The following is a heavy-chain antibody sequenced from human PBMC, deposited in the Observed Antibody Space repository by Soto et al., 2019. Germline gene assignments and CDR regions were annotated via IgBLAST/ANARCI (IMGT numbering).Heavy chain of an antibody. D-gene: IGHD3-3*01. J-gene: IGHJ6*02. CDR1: GGTFSSYA. Sequence: QVQLVQSGAEVKKPGSSVKVSCKASGGTFSSYAISWVRQAPGQGLEWMGGIIPIFGTANYAQKFQGRVTITADESTSTAYMELSSLRSEDTAVYYCARGSGVWSNLEYYYYGMDVWGQGTTVTVSS. CDR2: IIPIFGTA. CDR3: ARGSGVWSNLEYYYYGMDV. V-gene: IGHV1-69*01.